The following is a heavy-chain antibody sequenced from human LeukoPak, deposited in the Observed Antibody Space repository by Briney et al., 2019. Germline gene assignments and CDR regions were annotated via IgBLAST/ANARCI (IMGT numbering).Heavy chain of an antibody. Sequence: SETLSLTCTVSGGSVSSGSYYWSWIRQPPGKGLEWIGYIYYSGSTNYNPSLKSRVTISVDTSKNQFSLKLSSVTAADTAVYYCARGYSSGWALDCWGQGTLVTVSS. CDR2: IYYSGST. V-gene: IGHV4-61*01. D-gene: IGHD6-19*01. CDR3: ARGYSSGWALDC. J-gene: IGHJ4*02. CDR1: GGSVSSGSYY.